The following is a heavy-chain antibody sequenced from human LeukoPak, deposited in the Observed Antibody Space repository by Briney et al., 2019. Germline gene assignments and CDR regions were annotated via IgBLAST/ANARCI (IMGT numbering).Heavy chain of an antibody. CDR1: GFTFRNHW. J-gene: IGHJ4*02. D-gene: IGHD6-6*01. CDR3: ARDQRVTGRPDIDY. CDR2: ISSDGSST. Sequence: TGGSLRLPCAASGFTFRNHWMHWVRQTPGKGLVWVSRISSDGSSTTYADSVKGRFTISRDNAKNTLYLQMNNLRAEDTAMYYCARDQRVTGRPDIDYWGQGTLVIVSS. V-gene: IGHV3-74*03.